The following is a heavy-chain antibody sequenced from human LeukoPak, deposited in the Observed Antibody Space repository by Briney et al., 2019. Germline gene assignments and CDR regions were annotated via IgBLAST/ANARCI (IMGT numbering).Heavy chain of an antibody. D-gene: IGHD3-3*01. V-gene: IGHV3-23*01. Sequence: GGSLRLSCAASGFTFSNYAMSWVRQAPGKGLEWVSVISGSSGSTYYADSVKGRFTISRDNSKNTLYLQMNSLRAEDTAVYYCAKDPIYDFRVDGDYYMDVWGKGTTVTVSS. CDR1: GFTFSNYA. CDR2: ISGSSGST. J-gene: IGHJ6*03. CDR3: AKDPIYDFRVDGDYYMDV.